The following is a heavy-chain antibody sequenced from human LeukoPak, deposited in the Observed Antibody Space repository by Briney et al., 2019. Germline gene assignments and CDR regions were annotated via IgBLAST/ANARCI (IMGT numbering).Heavy chain of an antibody. Sequence: GGSLRLSCAASRGFTFSSTWMYWVRQAPGKGLEWVSAISGSGGSTYYADSVKGRFTISRDNSKNTLYLQMNSLRAEDTAVYYCAKDLVVVPAAILVRSYYYGMDVWGQGTTVTVS. CDR2: ISGSGGST. CDR3: AKDLVVVPAAILVRSYYYGMDV. V-gene: IGHV3-23*01. J-gene: IGHJ6*02. CDR1: RGFTFSSTW. D-gene: IGHD2-2*01.